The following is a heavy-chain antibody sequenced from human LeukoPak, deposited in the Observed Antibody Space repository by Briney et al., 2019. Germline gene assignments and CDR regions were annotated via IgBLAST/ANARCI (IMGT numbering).Heavy chain of an antibody. V-gene: IGHV4-34*01. J-gene: IGHJ4*02. CDR3: ARGTGSSWDGGPFDS. CDR1: GGSFSGYY. CDR2: INHSGST. D-gene: IGHD6-13*01. Sequence: SETLSLTCAVYGGSFSGYYWSWIRQPPEKGLEWIGEINHSGSTNYNPSLKSRVAMSVDTSKNQVSLKLSSVTASDTAVYYCARGTGSSWDGGPFDSWGQGTLATVSS.